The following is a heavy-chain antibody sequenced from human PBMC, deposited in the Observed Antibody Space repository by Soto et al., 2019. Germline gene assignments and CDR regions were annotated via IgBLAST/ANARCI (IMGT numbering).Heavy chain of an antibody. CDR3: ARYYGSGSYYSRDYYYGMDV. J-gene: IGHJ6*02. V-gene: IGHV3-53*01. CDR2: IYSGGST. D-gene: IGHD3-10*01. CDR1: GFTVSSNY. Sequence: PGGSLRLSCAASGFTVSSNYVSWVRQAPGKGLEWVSVIYSGGSTYYADSVKGRFTISRDNSKNTLYLQMNSLRAEDTAVYYCARYYGSGSYYSRDYYYGMDVWGQGTTVTVSS.